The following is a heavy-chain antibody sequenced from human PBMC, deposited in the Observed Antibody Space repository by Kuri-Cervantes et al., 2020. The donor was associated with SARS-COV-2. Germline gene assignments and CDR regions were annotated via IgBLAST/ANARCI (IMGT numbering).Heavy chain of an antibody. J-gene: IGHJ6*02. Sequence: SVKVSCKASGGAFSTYAISWVRQAPGKGLEWMGIINPSGGSTNYAQKFQGRVTITEDKSTSTAYMELSSLRSEETAVYYCARNLFSWIPDYYYGMEVWGQGTTVTVSS. D-gene: IGHD6-13*01. V-gene: IGHV1-69*04. CDR1: GGAFSTYA. CDR3: ARNLFSWIPDYYYGMEV. CDR2: INPSGGST.